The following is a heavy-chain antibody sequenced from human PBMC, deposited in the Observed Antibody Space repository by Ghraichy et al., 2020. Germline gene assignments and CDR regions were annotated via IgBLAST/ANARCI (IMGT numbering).Heavy chain of an antibody. CDR3: ARVAPYYYDSSGGY. CDR2: ISSSSSTI. D-gene: IGHD3-22*01. CDR1: GFTFSSYS. Sequence: GSLRLYCSASGFTFSSYSMNWVRQAPGKGLEWVSYISSSSSTIYYADSVKGRFTISRDNAKNSLYLQMNSLRDEDTAVYYCARVAPYYYDSSGGYWGQGTLVTVSS. V-gene: IGHV3-48*02. J-gene: IGHJ4*02.